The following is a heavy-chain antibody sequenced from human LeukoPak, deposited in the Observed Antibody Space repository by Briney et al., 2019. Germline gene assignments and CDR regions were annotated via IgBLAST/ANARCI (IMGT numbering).Heavy chain of an antibody. CDR2: MNPNSGNT. J-gene: IGHJ4*02. CDR3: ARVWIPWKYTAMVTGPFDY. CDR1: GYTFISFG. D-gene: IGHD5-18*01. Sequence: GASVKVSCNASGYTFISFGISWVRQATGQGLEWMGWMNPNSGNTGYAQKFQGRVTMTRNTSISTAYMELSSLRSDDTAVYYCARVWIPWKYTAMVTGPFDYWGQGTLVTVSS. V-gene: IGHV1-8*02.